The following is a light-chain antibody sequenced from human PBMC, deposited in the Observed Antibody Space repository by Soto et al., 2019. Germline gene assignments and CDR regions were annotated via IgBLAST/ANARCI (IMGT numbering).Light chain of an antibody. J-gene: IGKJ5*01. V-gene: IGKV1-39*02. CDR2: GAS. CDR3: QQYKNWPL. CDR1: QSIGKH. Sequence: DIQMTQSPSFLSASVGDRVTITCRASQSIGKHLNWYQQKPGKAPKFLIYGASTLQSGVPSRFSGSGFGTEFTLTISSLQSEDFAVYYCQQYKNWPLFGQGTRLEIK.